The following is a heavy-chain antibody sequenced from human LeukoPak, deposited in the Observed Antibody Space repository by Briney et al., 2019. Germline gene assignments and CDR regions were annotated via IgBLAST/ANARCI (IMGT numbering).Heavy chain of an antibody. CDR2: INPNSGGT. J-gene: IGHJ6*03. D-gene: IGHD2-2*01. CDR1: GYTFTGYY. CDR3: ARDGDIVVVPAAIARYHYYYMDV. V-gene: IGHV1-2*02. Sequence: GASVKVSCKASGYTFTGYYMHWVRQAPGQGLEWMGWINPNSGGTNYAQKLQGRVTMTTDTSTSTAYMELRSLGSDDTAVYYCARDGDIVVVPAAIARYHYYYMDVWGKGTTVTISS.